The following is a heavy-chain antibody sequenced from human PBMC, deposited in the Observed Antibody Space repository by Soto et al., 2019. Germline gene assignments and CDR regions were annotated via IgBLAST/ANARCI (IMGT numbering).Heavy chain of an antibody. CDR2: IKKNVNI. Sequence: LPETLSLTCTVSGDSVSSSSHYWGWIRQPPGKGLEWIGTIKKNVNICYKPSLKSRLTISVDTSKNQFSLNLTYVTAADTAVYYCARQPMYADSSHFDYWGQGTLVTVSS. V-gene: IGHV4-39*01. CDR3: ARQPMYADSSHFDY. J-gene: IGHJ4*02. CDR1: GDSVSSSSHY. D-gene: IGHD2-8*01.